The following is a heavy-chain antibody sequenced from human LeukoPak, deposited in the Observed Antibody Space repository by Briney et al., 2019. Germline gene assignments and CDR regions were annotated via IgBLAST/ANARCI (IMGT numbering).Heavy chain of an antibody. D-gene: IGHD4-11*01. CDR3: ARARSNYPYYYYYMDV. CDR2: IIPIFGTA. V-gene: IGHV1-69*05. CDR1: GGTFSSYA. Sequence: AASAKVSCKASGGTFSSYAISWVRQAPGQGLEWMGGIIPIFGTANYAQKFQGRVTITTDESTSTAYMELSSLRSEDTAVYYCARARSNYPYYYYYMDVWGKGTTVTVSS. J-gene: IGHJ6*03.